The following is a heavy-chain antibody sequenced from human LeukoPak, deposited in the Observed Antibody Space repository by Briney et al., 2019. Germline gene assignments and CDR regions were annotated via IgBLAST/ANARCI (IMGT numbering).Heavy chain of an antibody. CDR1: GFPLKSYS. D-gene: IGHD1-26*01. J-gene: IGHJ4*02. CDR2: ISSTSAYI. CDR3: AKASGSGSYYFDY. Sequence: GGSLRLSCAGSGFPLKSYSLSWVRQAPGKGLEWVSSISSTSAYIYYADSVKGRFTISRDNVDNVVYLQMNSLGAEDTAVYYCAKASGSGSYYFDYWGQGALVTVSS. V-gene: IGHV3-21*01.